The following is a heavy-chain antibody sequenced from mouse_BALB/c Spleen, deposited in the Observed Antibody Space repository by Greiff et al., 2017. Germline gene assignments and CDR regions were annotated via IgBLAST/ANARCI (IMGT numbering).Heavy chain of an antibody. J-gene: IGHJ3*01. Sequence: QVQLQQSGAELARPGASVKMSCKASGYTFTSYTMHWVKQRPGQGLEWIGYINPSSGYTNYNQKFKDKATLTADKSSSTAYMQLSSLTSEDSAVYYCASPNSLLRLGFAYWGQGTLVTVSA. CDR1: GYTFTSYT. V-gene: IGHV1-4*01. CDR3: ASPNSLLRLGFAY. CDR2: INPSSGYT. D-gene: IGHD1-2*01.